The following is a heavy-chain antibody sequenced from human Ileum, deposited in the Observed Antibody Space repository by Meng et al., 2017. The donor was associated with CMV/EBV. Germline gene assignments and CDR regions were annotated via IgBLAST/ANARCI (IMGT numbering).Heavy chain of an antibody. CDR3: AHRGEGSGYPEYFQH. D-gene: IGHD3-22*01. J-gene: IGHJ1*01. Sequence: SGPTLVKPTQTLTLTCTFSGFSLSTSGVGVGWIRQPPGKALEWLALIYWNDDKRYSPSLKSRLTITKDTSKNQVVLTMTNMDPVDTATYYCAHRGEGSGYPEYFQHWARAPWSPSPQ. CDR2: IYWNDDK. V-gene: IGHV2-5*01. CDR1: GFSLSTSGVG.